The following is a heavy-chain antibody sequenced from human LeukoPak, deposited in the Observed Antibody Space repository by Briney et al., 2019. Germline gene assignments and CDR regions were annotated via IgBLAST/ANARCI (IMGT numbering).Heavy chain of an antibody. Sequence: ASVKVSCKASGYTFTSYYMHWVRQAPGQGLEWMGIINPSGGSTSYAQKFQGRVTMTRDTSTSTVYMELSSLRFEDTAVYYCARVTVRGVITGDFAYWGQGTLVTVSS. J-gene: IGHJ4*02. CDR3: ARVTVRGVITGDFAY. CDR1: GYTFTSYY. CDR2: INPSGGST. D-gene: IGHD3-10*01. V-gene: IGHV1-46*03.